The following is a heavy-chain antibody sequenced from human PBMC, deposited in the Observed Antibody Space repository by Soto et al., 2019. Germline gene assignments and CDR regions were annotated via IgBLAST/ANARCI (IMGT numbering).Heavy chain of an antibody. CDR2: IGSRGGTI. CDR1: GFTFSNYE. Sequence: GGSLRLSCAASGFTFSNYEMNWVRQAPGKGLEWVSYIGSRGGTIYYGDSVKGRFTISRDNAKNSLYLQMNSLRAEDTAVYYCARDPAIYSGKFDYGLDVWGQGTTVTVSS. D-gene: IGHD4-4*01. CDR3: ARDPAIYSGKFDYGLDV. J-gene: IGHJ6*02. V-gene: IGHV3-48*03.